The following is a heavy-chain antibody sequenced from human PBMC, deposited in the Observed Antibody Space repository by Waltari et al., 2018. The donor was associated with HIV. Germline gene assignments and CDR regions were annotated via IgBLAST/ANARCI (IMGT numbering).Heavy chain of an antibody. CDR1: GFTFTSSA. Sequence: QMQLVQSGPEVKKPGTSVKVSCKASGFTFTSSAVQWVRQARGQRLEWIGWIVVGSGNANYAQKFQERVITRDMSTSTAYMELSSLRSEDTAVYYCAAPSDPTVTRGIFDYWGQGTLVTVSS. CDR2: IVVGSGNA. V-gene: IGHV1-58*01. D-gene: IGHD4-4*01. CDR3: AAPSDPTVTRGIFDY. J-gene: IGHJ4*02.